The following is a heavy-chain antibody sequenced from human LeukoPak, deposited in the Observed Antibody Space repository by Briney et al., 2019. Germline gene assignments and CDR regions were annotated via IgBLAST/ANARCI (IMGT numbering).Heavy chain of an antibody. Sequence: SGPTLVNPTQTLTLTCSFSAFSLSTSGMCVSWIRQPPGKALEWLARIDWNDDKYLNTSLQTRLTISKDTSRNQVVLTMTNMDLVDTATYYCARFLGTTSYDFWGQGTLVTVSS. CDR1: AFSLSTSGMC. V-gene: IGHV2-70*11. D-gene: IGHD1-1*01. CDR3: ARFLGTTSYDF. J-gene: IGHJ4*02. CDR2: IDWNDDK.